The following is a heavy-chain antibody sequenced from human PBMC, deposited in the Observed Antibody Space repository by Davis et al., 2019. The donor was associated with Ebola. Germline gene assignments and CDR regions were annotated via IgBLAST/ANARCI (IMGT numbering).Heavy chain of an antibody. D-gene: IGHD3-3*01. CDR3: ARDRGFLEWLYTNYMDV. J-gene: IGHJ6*03. CDR1: EIKFFDEYG. V-gene: IGHV3-9*01. Sequence: GGSLRLSCVASEIKFFDEYGMHWVRQAPGKGLEWVSGIDWNSDNIVYADSVKGRFTISRDNAKTSLYLQMNSLRAEDTAVYYCARDRGFLEWLYTNYMDVWGKGTTVTVSS. CDR2: IDWNSDNI.